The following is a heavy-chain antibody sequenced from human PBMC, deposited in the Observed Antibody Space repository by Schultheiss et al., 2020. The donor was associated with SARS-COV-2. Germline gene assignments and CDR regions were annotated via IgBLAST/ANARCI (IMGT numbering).Heavy chain of an antibody. V-gene: IGHV3-7*01. CDR2: IKQDGSEK. CDR3: ARAGAILYYGMDV. D-gene: IGHD2-21*01. Sequence: GGSLRLSCAASGFTFSSYWMSWVRQAPGKGLEWVANIKQDGSEKYYVDSVKGRFTISRDNAKNSLYLQMNSLRAEDTAVYYCARAGAILYYGMDVWGQGTTVTVSS. J-gene: IGHJ6*02. CDR1: GFTFSSYW.